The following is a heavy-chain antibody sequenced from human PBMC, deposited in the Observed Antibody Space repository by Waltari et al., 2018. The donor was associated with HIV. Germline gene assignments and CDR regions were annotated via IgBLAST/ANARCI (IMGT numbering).Heavy chain of an antibody. CDR1: GFTFSSHA. D-gene: IGHD3-16*02. Sequence: EVQLLESGGGLVQPGGSLRLSCAASGFTFSSHAMSWVRQAPGKGVAWVSVISGSGDSTYYADSVKGRFTISRDNSKNTVYLQMNSLRAEDTALYYCAKGYYDYVWVSYRSPYFDYWGQGTLVTVSS. V-gene: IGHV3-23*01. CDR2: ISGSGDST. J-gene: IGHJ4*02. CDR3: AKGYYDYVWVSYRSPYFDY.